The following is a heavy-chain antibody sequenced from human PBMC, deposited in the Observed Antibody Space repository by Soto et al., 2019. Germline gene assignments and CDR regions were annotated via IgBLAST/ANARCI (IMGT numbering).Heavy chain of an antibody. D-gene: IGHD3-10*01. CDR2: ISGSGGST. V-gene: IGHV3-23*01. CDR3: AKVPLNYGSGSYYNEFVDY. Sequence: EVQLLESGGGLVQPGGSLRLSCAASGFTFSSYAMSWVRQAPGKGLEWVSAISGSGGSTYYADSVKGRFTISRDNSKNTLYLQMNSLRAEDTAVYYCAKVPLNYGSGSYYNEFVDYWGQGTLVTVSS. J-gene: IGHJ4*02. CDR1: GFTFSSYA.